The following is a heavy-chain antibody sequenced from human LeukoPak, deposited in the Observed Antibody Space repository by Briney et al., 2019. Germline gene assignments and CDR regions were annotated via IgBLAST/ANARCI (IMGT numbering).Heavy chain of an antibody. Sequence: SETLSLTCAVYGGSFSGDYWTWIRQSPGKGLEWIGEINQSGSTNYNPSLKSRVNISVDTSKNQFSLKLSSVTAADTAVYYCASDTNWGQGALVTVSS. CDR2: INQSGST. J-gene: IGHJ4*02. V-gene: IGHV4-34*01. CDR3: ASDTN. CDR1: GGSFSGDY.